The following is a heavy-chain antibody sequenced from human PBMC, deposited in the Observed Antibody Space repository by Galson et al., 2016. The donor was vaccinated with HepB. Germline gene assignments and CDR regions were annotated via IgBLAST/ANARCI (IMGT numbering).Heavy chain of an antibody. CDR1: GYTFRDYY. Sequence: SVKVSCKASGYTFRDYYMHWVRLAPGQGFEWMGWINANGGATKYAQKFKGRVTMTRDTSSSTAYLELSRLRSADTAVYYCARDRADYYDDSGYPYNCFDPWGQGTLVTVSS. CDR2: INANGGAT. J-gene: IGHJ5*02. CDR3: ARDRADYYDDSGYPYNCFDP. V-gene: IGHV1-2*02. D-gene: IGHD3-22*01.